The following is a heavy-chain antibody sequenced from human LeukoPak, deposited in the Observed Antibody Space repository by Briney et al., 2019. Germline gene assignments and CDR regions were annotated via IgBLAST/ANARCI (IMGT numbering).Heavy chain of an antibody. CDR2: MNPNSGNT. CDR3: ARPTGYSGSYSS. D-gene: IGHD1-26*01. Sequence: ASVKVSCKASGYTFTSYDINWVRQATGQGLEWMGWMNPNSGNTGYAQKFQGRVTITRNTSISTAYMELSSLRSEDTAVYYCARPTGYSGSYSSWGQGTLVTVSS. V-gene: IGHV1-8*03. J-gene: IGHJ5*02. CDR1: GYTFTSYD.